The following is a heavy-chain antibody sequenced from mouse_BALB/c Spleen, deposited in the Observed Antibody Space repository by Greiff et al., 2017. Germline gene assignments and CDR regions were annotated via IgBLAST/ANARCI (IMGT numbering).Heavy chain of an antibody. CDR1: GFSLSRYS. V-gene: IGHV2-6-4*01. CDR3: ARNEGYPGAMDY. CDR2: IWGGGST. Sequence: VQLVESGPGLVAPSQSLSITCTVSGFSLSRYSVHWVRQPPGKGLEWLGMIWGGGSTDYNSALKSRLSISKDNSKSQVFLKMNILPTDDTAMSYCARNEGYPGAMDYGGQGTSVTVSS. D-gene: IGHD2-14*01. J-gene: IGHJ4*01.